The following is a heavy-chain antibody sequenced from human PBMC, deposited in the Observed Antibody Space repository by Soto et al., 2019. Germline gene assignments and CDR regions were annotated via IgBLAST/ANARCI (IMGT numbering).Heavy chain of an antibody. CDR2: IILLFGKT. CDR3: TRAPFDFYSRIDP. V-gene: IGHV1-69*06. J-gene: IGHJ5*02. CDR1: EETFNKFA. Sequence: QVELVQSGAEVKTPGSSVKVSCKASEETFNKFAITWVRQAPGQGLEWIGGIILLFGKTEHAQHFRGRGSISAEKSPRTVYMELDNLRSEATAIYYCTRAPFDFYSRIDPWGPGTLVTVSS. D-gene: IGHD2-15*01.